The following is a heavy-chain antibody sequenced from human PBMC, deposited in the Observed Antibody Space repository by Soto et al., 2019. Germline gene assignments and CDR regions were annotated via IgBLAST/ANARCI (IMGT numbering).Heavy chain of an antibody. D-gene: IGHD6-13*01. V-gene: IGHV4-39*01. CDR2: IYYSGNT. Sequence: QLQLQESGPGLGKPSETLSLTCTVSGGSISSSSYYWGLIRQPPGKGLEWIGSIYYSGNTYYNPSLKSRVPISVDTSKNQFSLKLSSVTAADTAVYYCARQHADIAAAGTIDYWGQGTLVTVYS. CDR3: ARQHADIAAAGTIDY. J-gene: IGHJ4*02. CDR1: GGSISSSSYY.